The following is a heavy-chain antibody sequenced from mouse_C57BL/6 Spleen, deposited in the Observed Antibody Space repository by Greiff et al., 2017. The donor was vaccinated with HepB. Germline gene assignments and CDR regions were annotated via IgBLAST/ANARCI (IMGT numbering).Heavy chain of an antibody. CDR3: ARSIRVYYGNYVPSDY. Sequence: VQLQESGPELVKPGASVKISCKASGYAFSSSWMNWVKQRPGKGLEWIGRIYPGDGDTNYNGKFKGKATLTADKSSSTAYMQLSSLTSEDSAVYFCARSIRVYYGNYVPSDYWGQGTTLTVSS. D-gene: IGHD2-1*01. J-gene: IGHJ2*01. CDR1: GYAFSSSW. V-gene: IGHV1-82*01. CDR2: IYPGDGDT.